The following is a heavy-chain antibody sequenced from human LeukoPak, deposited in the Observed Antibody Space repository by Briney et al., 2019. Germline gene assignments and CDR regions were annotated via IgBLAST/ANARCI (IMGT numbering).Heavy chain of an antibody. J-gene: IGHJ4*02. CDR3: ARAPAGWYGCDY. V-gene: IGHV3-74*01. Sequence: PGGSLKLSCGASGFTFSSYLMHWVRQAPGKGLEWVSRIYSDGSTTTYADSVKGRFTISRDNAKNTLYLQMNSLRDEDTAVYYCARAPAGWYGCDYWGQGTLVTVSS. D-gene: IGHD6-19*01. CDR1: GFTFSSYL. CDR2: IYSDGSTT.